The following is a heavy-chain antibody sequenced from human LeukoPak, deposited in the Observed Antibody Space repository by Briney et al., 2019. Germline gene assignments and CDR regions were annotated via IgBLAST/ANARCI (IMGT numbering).Heavy chain of an antibody. CDR2: ISGSGGST. CDR3: AKDKYQLLYKVTDAFDI. D-gene: IGHD2-2*02. Sequence: GGSLRLSCAASGFTFSSYAMSWVRQAPGKGLEWVSAISGSGGSTYYADSVKGRFTISRDNSKNTLYLQMNSLGAEDTAVYYCAKDKYQLLYKVTDAFDIWGQGTMVTVSS. J-gene: IGHJ3*02. V-gene: IGHV3-23*01. CDR1: GFTFSSYA.